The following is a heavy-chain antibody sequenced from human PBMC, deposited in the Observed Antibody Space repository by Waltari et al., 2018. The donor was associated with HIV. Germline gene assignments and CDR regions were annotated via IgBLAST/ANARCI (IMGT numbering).Heavy chain of an antibody. CDR1: GGSFSGYY. Sequence: QVQLQQWGAGLLKPSETLSLTCAVYGGSFSGYYWSWIRQPPGKGLEWIGEINHSGSTNYNPSLKSRVTISVDTSKNQFSLKLSSVTAADTAVYYCARANIVVVPAAESLYYYYGMDVWGQGTTVTVSS. J-gene: IGHJ6*02. D-gene: IGHD2-2*01. CDR3: ARANIVVVPAAESLYYYYGMDV. CDR2: INHSGST. V-gene: IGHV4-34*01.